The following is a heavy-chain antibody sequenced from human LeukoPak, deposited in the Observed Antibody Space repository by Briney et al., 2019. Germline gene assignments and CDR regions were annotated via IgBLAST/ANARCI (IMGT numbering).Heavy chain of an antibody. D-gene: IGHD5-12*01. V-gene: IGHV3-9*01. CDR3: AKGDMAATYAFDY. Sequence: GGSLRLSCAASGFTFDDYAMHWVRQAPGKGLEWVSGISWNSGSIGYADSVKGRFTISRDNAKNSLYLQMNSLRAEDTALYYCAKGDMAATYAFDYWGQGTLVTVS. CDR2: ISWNSGSI. J-gene: IGHJ4*02. CDR1: GFTFDDYA.